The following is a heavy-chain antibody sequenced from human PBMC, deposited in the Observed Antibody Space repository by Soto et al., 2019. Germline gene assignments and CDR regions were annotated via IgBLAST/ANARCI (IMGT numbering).Heavy chain of an antibody. CDR1: GGTFSNDI. J-gene: IGHJ4*02. Sequence: QVQLVQSGAEVKKPGSSVKVSCKTSGGTFSNDIITWVRQAPGQGLEWMGRIIPLLDIANYAQKFQGRVTITADKSTSTAYMELNSLRSEDTAVYYCARDSPIGGTFSGYDAIDYWGQGTLVTVSS. D-gene: IGHD5-12*01. CDR2: IIPLLDIA. CDR3: ARDSPIGGTFSGYDAIDY. V-gene: IGHV1-69*08.